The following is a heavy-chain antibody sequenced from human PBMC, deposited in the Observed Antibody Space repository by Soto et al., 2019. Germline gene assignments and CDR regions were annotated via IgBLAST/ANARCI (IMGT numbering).Heavy chain of an antibody. Sequence: PGGSLRLSCAASGFSFSNYAMTWARRAPGKGLEWVSAIGGSGITYYADSVKGRITISRDNSRNTVYLQMNGLRAEDTAVYFCARNSGYDYYDSTGIENWGQGTQVTVSS. CDR1: GFSFSNYA. V-gene: IGHV3-23*01. CDR2: IGGSGIT. D-gene: IGHD3-22*01. J-gene: IGHJ4*02. CDR3: ARNSGYDYYDSTGIEN.